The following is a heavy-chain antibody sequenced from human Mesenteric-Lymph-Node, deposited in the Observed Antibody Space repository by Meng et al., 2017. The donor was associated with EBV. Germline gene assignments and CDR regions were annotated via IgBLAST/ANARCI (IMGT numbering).Heavy chain of an antibody. CDR3: ARENPARGNWFDP. J-gene: IGHJ5*02. D-gene: IGHD3-10*01. CDR1: GAAVISGSHY. CDR2: VYYSGST. V-gene: IGHV4-61*01. Sequence: VQLAESGPGLVKPSETLSLTCTVSGAAVISGSHYWSWIRQPPGKGLEWIGYVYYSGSTNYNPSLKSRVTISVDTSKNQFSLNLYSVTAADTAVYYCARENPARGNWFDPWGQGALVTVSS.